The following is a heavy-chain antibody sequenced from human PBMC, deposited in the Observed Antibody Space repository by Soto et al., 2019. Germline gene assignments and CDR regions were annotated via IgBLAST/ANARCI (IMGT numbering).Heavy chain of an antibody. D-gene: IGHD3-16*01. CDR1: GGSISSGGYS. V-gene: IGHV4-30-2*01. CDR2: MYHSGST. J-gene: IGHJ4*02. Sequence: SETLSLTCAVSGGSISSGGYSWSWIRQPPGKGLEWIGYMYHSGSTYYNPSLKSRVTISVDTSKNQFSLKLSSVTAADTAVYYCARAWGFYFDYWGQGTLVTVSS. CDR3: ARAWGFYFDY.